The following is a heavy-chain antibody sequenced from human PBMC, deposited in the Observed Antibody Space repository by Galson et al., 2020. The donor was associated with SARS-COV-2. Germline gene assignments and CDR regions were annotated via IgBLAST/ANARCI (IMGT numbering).Heavy chain of an antibody. V-gene: IGHV3-30*01. CDR1: GFPFSTYA. CDR2: ISYDGSYK. CDR3: ASSPSIAGSGTRFAFQH. Sequence: GGSLRLSCAASGFPFSTYAMNWVRQAPGKGLEWVAAISYDGSYKHDVDSLKGRFTISRDNSKNTLYLQMNSLRPEDTAVYYCASSPSIAGSGTRFAFQHWGQGTLVTVSS. J-gene: IGHJ1*01. D-gene: IGHD6-6*01.